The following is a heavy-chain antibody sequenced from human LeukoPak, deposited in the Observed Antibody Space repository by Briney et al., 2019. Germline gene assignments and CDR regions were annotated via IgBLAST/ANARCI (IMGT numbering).Heavy chain of an antibody. Sequence: GASVKVSCKVSGYTLTELSMHWVRQAPGKGLEWMGGFDPEDGETIYAQKFQGRVTMTEDTSTDTAYMELSSLRSEDTAVYYCATYGYSGSQLRAFDIWGQGTMVTVSS. D-gene: IGHD1-26*01. CDR2: FDPEDGET. J-gene: IGHJ3*02. CDR1: GYTLTELS. CDR3: ATYGYSGSQLRAFDI. V-gene: IGHV1-24*01.